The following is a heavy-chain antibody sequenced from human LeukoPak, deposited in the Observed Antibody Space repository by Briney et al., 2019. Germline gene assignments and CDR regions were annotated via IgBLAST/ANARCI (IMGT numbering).Heavy chain of an antibody. V-gene: IGHV1-46*01. J-gene: IGHJ4*02. Sequence: ASVKVSCKASGYTFTSYYMHWVRQAPGQGLEWMGIINRSGGSTSYAQKFQGRVTMTRDTSTSTVYMELSSLRSEDTAVYYCARPQRAYYYDSSGYYLDYWGQGTLVTVSS. CDR1: GYTFTSYY. D-gene: IGHD3-22*01. CDR2: INRSGGST. CDR3: ARPQRAYYYDSSGYYLDY.